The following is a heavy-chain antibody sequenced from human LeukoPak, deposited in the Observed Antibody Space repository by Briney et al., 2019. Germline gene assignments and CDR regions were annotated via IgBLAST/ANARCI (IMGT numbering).Heavy chain of an antibody. CDR3: ASLPFKIDAFDI. CDR2: IVFDGSNK. Sequence: AGGSLRLSCAASGFTFSTYPMHWVRQAPGKGLEWVAVIVFDGSNKYYADSVKGRFTISRDNSKNVLYLQTNTLRTEDTAVYYCASLPFKIDAFDIWGPGTVVTVSS. J-gene: IGHJ3*02. CDR1: GFTFSTYP. V-gene: IGHV3-30-3*01. D-gene: IGHD3-16*01.